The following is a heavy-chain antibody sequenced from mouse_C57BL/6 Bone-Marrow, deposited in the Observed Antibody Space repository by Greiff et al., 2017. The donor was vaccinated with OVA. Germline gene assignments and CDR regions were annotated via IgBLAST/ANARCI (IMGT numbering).Heavy chain of an antibody. CDR1: GFTFSSYA. J-gene: IGHJ2*01. CDR3: TRDAVYNGNSDY. CDR2: ISSGGDYI. V-gene: IGHV5-9-1*02. Sequence: DVMLVESGEGLVKPGGSLKLSCAASGFTFSSYAMSWVRQTPEKRLEWVAYISSGGDYIYYADTVKGRFTISRDNARNHLYLQMRRSKAEDTPMYYCTRDAVYNGNSDYRGQDTTLTVSP. D-gene: IGHD2-1*01.